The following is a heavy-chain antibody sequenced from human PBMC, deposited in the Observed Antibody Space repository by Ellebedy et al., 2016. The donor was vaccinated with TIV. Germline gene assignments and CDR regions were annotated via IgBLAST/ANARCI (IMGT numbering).Heavy chain of an antibody. CDR3: ARFPPQYYYDSKTSWYFDL. CDR2: IYPGDSDT. J-gene: IGHJ2*01. V-gene: IGHV5-51*01. Sequence: KVSCXGSGYSFTSYWIGWVRQMPGKGLEWMGIIYPGDSDTRYSPSFQGQVTISADKSISTAYLQWSSLKASDTAMYYCARFPPQYYYDSKTSWYFDLWGRGTLVTVSS. CDR1: GYSFTSYW. D-gene: IGHD3-22*01.